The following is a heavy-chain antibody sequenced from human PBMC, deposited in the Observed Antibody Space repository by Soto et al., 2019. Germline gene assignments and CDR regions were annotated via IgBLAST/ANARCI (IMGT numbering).Heavy chain of an antibody. Sequence: ETLSLTCTVSGGSISSSSCYWGWIRQAPGKWLEWVSAIRGFSPYTFYADSVKGRFTISRDNAKNSLYLQMNSLRAEDTAVYYCARDRGYDAHDYYYNAMDVWGQGTMVTVYS. D-gene: IGHD2-15*01. CDR1: GGSISSSS. J-gene: IGHJ6*02. CDR2: IRGFSPYT. V-gene: IGHV3-21*01. CDR3: ARDRGYDAHDYYYNAMDV.